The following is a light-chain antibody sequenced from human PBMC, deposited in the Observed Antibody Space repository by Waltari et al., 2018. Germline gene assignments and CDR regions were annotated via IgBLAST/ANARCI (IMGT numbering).Light chain of an antibody. CDR1: QSVLYSSNNKNY. V-gene: IGKV4-1*01. CDR3: QQYYSAPYS. J-gene: IGKJ2*03. CDR2: WAS. Sequence: DIVMTQSPDSLAVSLGERATINCRSRQSVLYSSNNKNYLVWCQQKPGQPPKVLIYWASTRESGVPDRFSGSGSGTDFTLTISSLQAEDVAVYYCQQYYSAPYSFGQGTKLEIK.